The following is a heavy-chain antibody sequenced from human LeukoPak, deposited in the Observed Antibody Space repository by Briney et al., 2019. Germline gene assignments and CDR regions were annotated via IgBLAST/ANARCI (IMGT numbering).Heavy chain of an antibody. CDR3: AKNVNYDILTGRIDY. CDR1: GFTFTNYW. V-gene: IGHV3-74*01. Sequence: PGGSLRLSCVASGFTFTNYWMHWVRQAPGKGLVWVSRVNSDGSDTIYADSVKGRFTISRDNAKNMVYLQMNSLRAEDTAVYYCAKNVNYDILTGRIDYWGQGTLVTVSS. CDR2: VNSDGSDT. J-gene: IGHJ4*02. D-gene: IGHD3-9*01.